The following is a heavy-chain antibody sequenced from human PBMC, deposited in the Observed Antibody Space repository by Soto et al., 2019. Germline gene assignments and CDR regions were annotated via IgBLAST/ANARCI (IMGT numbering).Heavy chain of an antibody. CDR1: GYTFTSYA. J-gene: IGHJ6*03. CDR3: ARDQVVLMVYAGIGDYYYYMDV. Sequence: ASVKVSCKASGYTFTSYAMHWVRQAPGQRLEWMGWINAGNGNTKYSQKFQGRVTITRDTSASTAYMELSSLRSEDTAVYYCARDQVVLMVYAGIGDYYYYMDVWGKGTTVTVS. CDR2: INAGNGNT. V-gene: IGHV1-3*01. D-gene: IGHD2-8*01.